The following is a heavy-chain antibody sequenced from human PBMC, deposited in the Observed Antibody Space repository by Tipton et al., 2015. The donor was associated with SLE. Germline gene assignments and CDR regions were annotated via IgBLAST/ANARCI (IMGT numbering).Heavy chain of an antibody. CDR1: GGSISETIYY. J-gene: IGHJ2*01. Sequence: TLSLTCTVSGGSISETIYYWGWIRQPPGKGLEWIGSIYYDGMTYPNPSLKSRVTMSVDTSKNQFSLNLRSVTAADMAVYYCASSSGSMVTTWYFDLWGRGTLVTVAS. CDR2: IYYDGMT. CDR3: ASSSGSMVTTWYFDL. D-gene: IGHD4-17*01. V-gene: IGHV4-39*07.